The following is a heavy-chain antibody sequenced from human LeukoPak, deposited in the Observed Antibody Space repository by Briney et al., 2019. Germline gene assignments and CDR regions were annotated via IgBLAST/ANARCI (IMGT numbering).Heavy chain of an antibody. J-gene: IGHJ6*02. V-gene: IGHV3-7*01. D-gene: IGHD2-15*01. Sequence: GGSLRLSCAASGFTFSSYWMSWVRQAPGKGLEWVANIKQDGSEKYYVDSVKGRFTISRDNAKNSLYLQMNSLRAEDTAVYYCARDSRISAGGMDVWGQGTTVTVSS. CDR2: IKQDGSEK. CDR3: ARDSRISAGGMDV. CDR1: GFTFSSYW.